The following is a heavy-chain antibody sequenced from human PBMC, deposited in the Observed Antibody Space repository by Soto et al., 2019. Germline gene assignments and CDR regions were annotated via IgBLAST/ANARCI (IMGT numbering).Heavy chain of an antibody. V-gene: IGHV5-51*01. CDR3: ATSTVSYVDIVSSTTRGYFDH. CDR1: GYNFNAYW. J-gene: IGHJ4*02. Sequence: GESLKISCEGSGYNFNAYWIGWVRQMPGKGLEWMALIYPGDSDTRYSPSFEGQVTLSVDRSISTAYLQWSSLKASDTAIYYCATSTVSYVDIVSSTTRGYFDHWGQGTLVTVSS. CDR2: IYPGDSDT. D-gene: IGHD5-12*01.